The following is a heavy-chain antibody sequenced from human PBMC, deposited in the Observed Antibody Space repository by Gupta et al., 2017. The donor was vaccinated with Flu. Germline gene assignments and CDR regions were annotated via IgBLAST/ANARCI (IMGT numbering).Heavy chain of an antibody. CDR1: GYTFTSHG. J-gene: IGHJ4*02. Sequence: QVQLLQSGTEVKKNPGTSVKVSCQASGYTFTSHGISWVRQAPGQGLEWTGWISTYNGNTNYAQKFQDRVTMTIDTSTSTAYMEVRGLTSDDTAVYYCARDQYYDGSGYFYFDLWGQGTPVTVSP. V-gene: IGHV1-18*01. CDR2: ISTYNGNT. CDR3: ARDQYYDGSGYFYFDL. D-gene: IGHD3-22*01.